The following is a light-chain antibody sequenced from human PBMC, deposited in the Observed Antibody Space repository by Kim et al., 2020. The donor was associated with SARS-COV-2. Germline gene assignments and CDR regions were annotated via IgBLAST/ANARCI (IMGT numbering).Light chain of an antibody. CDR2: NDN. V-gene: IGLV1-44*01. CDR3: ATWDVTLNGWV. CDR1: SSNVERHF. J-gene: IGLJ3*02. Sequence: QSVLTQPPSTSGTPGQRVTISCSGSSSNVERHFVNWYQQLPGTAPKVFIYNDNQRPSGVPDRFSGSRSGTSASLAISGLQSEDEADYYCATWDVTLNGWVFGGGTQLTVL.